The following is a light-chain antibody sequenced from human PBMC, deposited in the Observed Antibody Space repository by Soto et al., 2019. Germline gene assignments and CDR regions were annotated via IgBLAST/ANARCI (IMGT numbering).Light chain of an antibody. J-gene: IGKJ1*01. Sequence: DIVMTQSPDSLAVSLGERATINCKSSQSVLSSADNQNYLAWYQQKPGQPPKLLFYWASTRYSGVPDRFSGSGSGTDFTLTISSMQAEDVAIYHCQQFYSTLPTFGQGTKVEIK. CDR2: WAS. CDR1: QSVLSSADNQNY. CDR3: QQFYSTLPT. V-gene: IGKV4-1*01.